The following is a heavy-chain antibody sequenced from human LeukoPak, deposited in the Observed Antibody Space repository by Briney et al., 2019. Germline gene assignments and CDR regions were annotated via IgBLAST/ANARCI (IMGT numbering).Heavy chain of an antibody. D-gene: IGHD1-1*01. V-gene: IGHV3-7*01. J-gene: IGHJ4*02. Sequence: GGSLRLSCAASGFTFSTYGMNWVRQAPGQGLEWVAHTNQDGSVEFHVDSVKGRFTISRDNAKNSLYLQMNSLRADDTAVYYCASLASINWNDEEVDYWGQGTLVTVSS. CDR1: GFTFSTYG. CDR3: ASLASINWNDEEVDY. CDR2: TNQDGSVE.